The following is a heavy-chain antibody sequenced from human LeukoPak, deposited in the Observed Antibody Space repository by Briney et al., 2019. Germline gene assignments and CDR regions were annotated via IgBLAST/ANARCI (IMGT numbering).Heavy chain of an antibody. D-gene: IGHD3-10*01. CDR3: ARGTPRPMVRGVIIFRGLLDYYYMDV. V-gene: IGHV4-39*07. CDR1: GGSISSSSYY. J-gene: IGHJ6*03. Sequence: SETLSLTCTVSGGSISSSSYYWGWIRQPPGKGLEWIGSIYYSGSTYYNPSLKSRVTISVDTSKNQFSLKLSSVTAADTAVYYCARGTPRPMVRGVIIFRGLLDYYYMDVWGKGTTVTVSS. CDR2: IYYSGST.